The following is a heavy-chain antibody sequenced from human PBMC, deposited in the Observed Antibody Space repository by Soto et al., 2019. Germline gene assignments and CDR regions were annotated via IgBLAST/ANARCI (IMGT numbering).Heavy chain of an antibody. Sequence: QVQLVQSGAEVQKPGASVRISCRASGGTFSTNTISWVRQAPGRGPEWMGGIIPMFGTANYAQKFQGRVTITADDSTSTAYMELSRLRSEDTAVYYCALQFDFDRSGHFYAYWGQGTLVIVSS. V-gene: IGHV1-69*01. CDR1: GGTFSTNT. CDR3: ALQFDFDRSGHFYAY. J-gene: IGHJ4*02. CDR2: IIPMFGTA. D-gene: IGHD3-22*01.